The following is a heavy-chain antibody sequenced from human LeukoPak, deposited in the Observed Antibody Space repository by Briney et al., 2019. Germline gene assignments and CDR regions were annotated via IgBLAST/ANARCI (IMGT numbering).Heavy chain of an antibody. D-gene: IGHD3-22*01. V-gene: IGHV3-74*01. Sequence: GGSLRLSSAASGFTFSAFWMHWVHQAPGEGLVWVSRVNPSGAVTTYADSVKGRYTISRDNAETTLFLQMNSLSDEDTAVYFCARSAFYDGSDFYYDKWGQGTLVTVSS. CDR2: VNPSGAVT. J-gene: IGHJ1*01. CDR3: ARSAFYDGSDFYYDK. CDR1: GFTFSAFW.